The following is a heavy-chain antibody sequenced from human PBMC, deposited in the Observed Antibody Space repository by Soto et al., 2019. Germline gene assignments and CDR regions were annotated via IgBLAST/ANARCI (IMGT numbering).Heavy chain of an antibody. CDR3: AREKPYGDSFDY. D-gene: IGHD4-17*01. J-gene: IGHJ4*02. Sequence: GGSLRLSCAASGFTFREYWMSWVRQAPGKGLEWVANMNQDASEKYYVDSVKGRFTISRDNAKNSLYLQMNSLRVEDTAVYYCAREKPYGDSFDYWGQGTLVTVSS. V-gene: IGHV3-7*01. CDR1: GFTFREYW. CDR2: MNQDASEK.